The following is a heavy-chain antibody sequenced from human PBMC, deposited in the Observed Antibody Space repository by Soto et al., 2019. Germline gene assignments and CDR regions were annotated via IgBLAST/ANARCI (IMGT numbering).Heavy chain of an antibody. CDR3: TRVYYDILTGYPIHDYYYYMDV. D-gene: IGHD3-9*01. V-gene: IGHV3-49*03. J-gene: IGHJ6*03. CDR1: GFTFGDYA. Sequence: PGGSLRLSCTASGFTFGDYAMSWFRQAPGKGLEWVGFIRSKAYGGTTEYAASVKGRFTISRDDSKSIAYLQMNSLKTEDTAVYYCTRVYYDILTGYPIHDYYYYMDVWGKGTTVTVSS. CDR2: IRSKAYGGTT.